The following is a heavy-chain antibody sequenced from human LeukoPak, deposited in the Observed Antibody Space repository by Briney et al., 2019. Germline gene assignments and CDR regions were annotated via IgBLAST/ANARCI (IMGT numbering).Heavy chain of an antibody. Sequence: GASVKVSCKASGGTFSSYSISWVRQAPGQGLEWMGRIIPILGIANYAQKFQGRVTITADKSTTTAYMELSSLRSEDTAVYYCARDPSGSGWPVDYWGQGTLVTVSS. J-gene: IGHJ4*02. CDR2: IIPILGIA. D-gene: IGHD6-19*01. CDR1: GGTFSSYS. V-gene: IGHV1-69*04. CDR3: ARDPSGSGWPVDY.